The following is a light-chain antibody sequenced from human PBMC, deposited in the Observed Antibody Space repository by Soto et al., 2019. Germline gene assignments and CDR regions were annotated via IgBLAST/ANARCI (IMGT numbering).Light chain of an antibody. J-gene: IGKJ5*01. CDR1: QSVSSY. CDR3: QQRSNWPIT. V-gene: IGKV3-11*01. CDR2: DAS. Sequence: EIVLTQSQATLSLSPGAGATLSCRASQSVSSYLAWYQQKPGQAPRLIIYDASNRATGISARFSGSWSGTDCTLTISSLEPEDVAVYYCQQRSNWPITLCQGTRLEIK.